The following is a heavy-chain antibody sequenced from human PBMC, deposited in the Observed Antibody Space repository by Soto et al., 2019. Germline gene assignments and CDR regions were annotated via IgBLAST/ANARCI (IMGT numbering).Heavy chain of an antibody. Sequence: GGSLRLSCVASGFTFSRHRMHWVRQVPGKGLVWVSCIEGDGNRTRYADSVKGRFTMSRDNAKNTVSLQMNSLRVDGTAVYYCARDTNGLSEWGQGTLVTVSS. D-gene: IGHD2-8*01. CDR3: ARDTNGLSE. V-gene: IGHV3-74*01. CDR2: IEGDGNRT. J-gene: IGHJ4*02. CDR1: GFTFSRHR.